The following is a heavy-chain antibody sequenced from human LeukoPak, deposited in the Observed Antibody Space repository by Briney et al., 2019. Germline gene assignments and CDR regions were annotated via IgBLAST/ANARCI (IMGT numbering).Heavy chain of an antibody. CDR2: IYSGGSGGST. CDR3: ASDRDSSTWSYY. V-gene: IGHV3-53*01. CDR1: GLTVSAYY. Sequence: PGGSLRLSCAASGLTVSAYYMTCVRQAPGKGLEWVSVIYSGGSGGSTYYADSVKGRFTISRDNSKNTLYLQMSSLRAEDTAVYYCASDRDSSTWSYYWGQGTLVTVSS. D-gene: IGHD6-13*01. J-gene: IGHJ4*02.